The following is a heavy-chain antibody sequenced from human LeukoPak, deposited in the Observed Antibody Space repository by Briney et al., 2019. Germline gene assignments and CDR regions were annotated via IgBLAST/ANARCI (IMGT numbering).Heavy chain of an antibody. CDR1: GFTFSSYE. V-gene: IGHV3-48*03. D-gene: IGHD5-12*01. CDR2: ISSSGSTI. J-gene: IGHJ4*02. Sequence: GGSLRLSCAASGFTFSSYEMNWVRQAPGKGLEWVSYISSSGSTIYYADSVKGRFTISRDNAKNSLYLQMNSLRAEDTAVYYCARGYGYDFEFAFDYWGQGTLVTVSS. CDR3: ARGYGYDFEFAFDY.